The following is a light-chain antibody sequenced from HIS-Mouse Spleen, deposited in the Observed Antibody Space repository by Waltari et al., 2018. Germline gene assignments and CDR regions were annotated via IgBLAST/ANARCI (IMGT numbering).Light chain of an antibody. CDR1: QIVSSN. J-gene: IGKJ1*01. CDR2: GAS. V-gene: IGKV3-15*01. Sequence: IGMTQSPPTLAASRGARATLSCRASQIVSSNFAWYQQKPGQAPRLLIYGASTRATGIPARFSGSGSGTDFTLTISSMQSEDFAVCSCQQYNNWPRTFGQGTKVEIK. CDR3: QQYNNWPRT.